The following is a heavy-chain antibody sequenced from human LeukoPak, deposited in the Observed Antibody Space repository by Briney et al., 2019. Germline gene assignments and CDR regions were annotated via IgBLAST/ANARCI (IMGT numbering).Heavy chain of an antibody. CDR1: GGSFSGYY. CDR2: INHSGST. J-gene: IGHJ5*02. CDR3: ARGYYDYVWGSYRS. Sequence: PSETLSLTCAVYGGSFSGYYWSWIRQPPGKGLEWIGEINHSGSTNYNPSLKSRVTISVDTSKNQFSLKLSSVTAADTAVYYCARGYYDYVWGSYRSWGQGTLVTVSS. V-gene: IGHV4-34*01. D-gene: IGHD3-16*02.